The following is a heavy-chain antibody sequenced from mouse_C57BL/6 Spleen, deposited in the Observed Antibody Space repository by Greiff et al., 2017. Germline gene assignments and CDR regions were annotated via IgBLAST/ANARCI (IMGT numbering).Heavy chain of an antibody. V-gene: IGHV5-9*01. CDR2: ISGGGGNT. Sequence: EVQGVESGGGLVKPGGSLKLSCAASGFTFSSYTMSWVRQTPEKRLEWVATISGGGGNTYYPDSVKGRVTISRDNAKNTLYLQMSSLRSEDTALYYWARGELTRTRYFDYWGQGTTLTVSS. J-gene: IGHJ2*01. CDR3: ARGELTRTRYFDY. D-gene: IGHD4-1*01. CDR1: GFTFSSYT.